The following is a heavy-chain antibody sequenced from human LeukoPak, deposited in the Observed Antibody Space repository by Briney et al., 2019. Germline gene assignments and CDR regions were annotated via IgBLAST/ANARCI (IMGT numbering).Heavy chain of an antibody. J-gene: IGHJ5*02. Sequence: PSETLSLTCTVSGGPMYSYYWTWIRQPAGRGLEWIGRIYTDGSTNYNPSLKSRVTMSVDTSKKEFSLKLSSVTAADTAVYYCALGYCSSTSCNLDNWFDPWGQGTLVTVSS. D-gene: IGHD2-2*01. V-gene: IGHV4-4*07. CDR1: GGPMYSYY. CDR2: IYTDGST. CDR3: ALGYCSSTSCNLDNWFDP.